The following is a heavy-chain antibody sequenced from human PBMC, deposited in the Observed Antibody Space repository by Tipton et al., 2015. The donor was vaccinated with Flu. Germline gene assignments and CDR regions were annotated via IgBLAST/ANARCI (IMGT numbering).Heavy chain of an antibody. J-gene: IGHJ5*02. Sequence: QLVQSGAEVKKAGASVKVSCKASGYTFSSYGISWVRQAPGQGLEWMGWISPYNGKIKYAKKLQGRVTMTTDTSTSTAYMELRSLRPDDTAVYYCARTAKIWLAVAGIQVWFDPWGQGTLVTVSS. D-gene: IGHD6-19*01. CDR3: ARTAKIWLAVAGIQVWFDP. CDR2: ISPYNGKI. CDR1: GYTFSSYG. V-gene: IGHV1-18*01.